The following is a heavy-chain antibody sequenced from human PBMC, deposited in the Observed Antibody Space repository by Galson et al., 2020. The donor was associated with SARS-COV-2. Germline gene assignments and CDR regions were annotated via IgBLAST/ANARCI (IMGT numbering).Heavy chain of an antibody. CDR2: IYYSGST. CDR3: ARGSPLWFGEGLYFDF. D-gene: IGHD3-10*01. J-gene: IGHJ4*02. CDR1: SDSISSGGYY. V-gene: IGHV4-31*03. Sequence: ASETLSLTCTVSSDSISSGGYYWNWIRQFPGKGLEWIGYIYYSGSTYYNPSLESRVTISRDTSKNHFSRKLSSVTAADTAVYYCARGSPLWFGEGLYFDFWGQGTLVTVSS.